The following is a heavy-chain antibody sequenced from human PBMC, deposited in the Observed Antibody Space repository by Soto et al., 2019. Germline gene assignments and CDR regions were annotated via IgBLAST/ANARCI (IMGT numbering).Heavy chain of an antibody. CDR1: GFTFSSYG. CDR3: AERWGRGHGDDY. J-gene: IGHJ4*02. D-gene: IGHD5-12*01. V-gene: IGHV3-30*18. CDR2: ISYDGSNK. Sequence: QVQLVESGGGVVQPGRSLRLSCAASGFTFSSYGMHWVRQAPGKGLEWVAVISYDGSNKYYADSVKGRFTISRDNSKNPLELQMDRLRGEDTGVYYCAERWGRGHGDDYWGQGTLVTVSS.